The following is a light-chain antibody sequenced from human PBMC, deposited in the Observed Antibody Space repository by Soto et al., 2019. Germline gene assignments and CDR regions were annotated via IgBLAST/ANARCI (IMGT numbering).Light chain of an antibody. Sequence: EIVLTQSPGTLSLSPGERATLSCRASQSVSSTYLGWYQQKPGQAPRLLTYGASSRATGIPDRFSGSGSGTDFTLTISRLEPEDFAVYYCQQRSDWPPTFGQGTKVDIK. CDR3: QQRSDWPPT. V-gene: IGKV3D-20*02. CDR1: QSVSSTY. CDR2: GAS. J-gene: IGKJ1*01.